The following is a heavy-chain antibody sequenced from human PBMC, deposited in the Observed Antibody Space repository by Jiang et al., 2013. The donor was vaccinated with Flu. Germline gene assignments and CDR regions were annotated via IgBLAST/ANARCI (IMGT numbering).Heavy chain of an antibody. CDR1: GFTLSSNY. D-gene: IGHD3-22*01. CDR3: AGSAFLRSGYYSDAFDI. J-gene: IGHJ3*02. Sequence: VQLVESGGGLVQPGGSLRLSCAVSGFTLSSNYMTWVRQAPGKGLEWVSVIYSGGSPYYADSVKGRFTISRDNSKNILYLQMNSLRAEDTAVYYCAGSAFLRSGYYSDAFDIWGQGTLVTVSS. CDR2: IYSGGSP. V-gene: IGHV3-66*01.